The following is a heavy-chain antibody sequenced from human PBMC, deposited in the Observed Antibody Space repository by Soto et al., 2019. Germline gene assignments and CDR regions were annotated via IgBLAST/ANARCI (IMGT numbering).Heavy chain of an antibody. Sequence: QVQLQESGPRLVKPSETLSLTCSVSGGSISSYYWRWIRQPPGKGLEWIGYIYYTGSTNYNPSLKSRVTISVDSSKNQFSLNLSSLTAADTAVYYCARDGEVASNLHWVDLWGQGTLVTVSS. D-gene: IGHD5-12*01. J-gene: IGHJ5*02. CDR1: GGSISSYY. V-gene: IGHV4-59*01. CDR2: IYYTGST. CDR3: ARDGEVASNLHWVDL.